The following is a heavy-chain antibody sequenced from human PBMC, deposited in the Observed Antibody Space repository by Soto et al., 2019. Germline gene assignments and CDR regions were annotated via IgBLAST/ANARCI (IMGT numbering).Heavy chain of an antibody. V-gene: IGHV3-23*01. J-gene: IGHJ5*02. CDR2: INGGDDSK. CDR3: AKDWFGESFYH. D-gene: IGHD3-10*01. Sequence: GGSLRLSCVVSGFTFSSSPMSWVRRAPGKGLEWVSGINGGDDSKHYADSVKGRFTISRDNSKNTLYLQMNSLRAEDTAVYYCAKDWFGESFYHWGQGTLVTLSS. CDR1: GFTFSSSP.